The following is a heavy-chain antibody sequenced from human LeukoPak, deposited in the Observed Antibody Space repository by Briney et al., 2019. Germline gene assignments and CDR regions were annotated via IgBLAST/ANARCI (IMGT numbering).Heavy chain of an antibody. D-gene: IGHD6-19*01. CDR2: ISYDGSNK. Sequence: PGGSLRLSCAASGFTFSSYGMHWVRQAPGKGLEWVAVISYDGSNKYYADSVKGRFTISRDNSKNTLYLQMNSLRAEDTAVYYCAKDWASGVAADNWFDPWGQGTLVTVSS. J-gene: IGHJ5*02. CDR3: AKDWASGVAADNWFDP. V-gene: IGHV3-30*18. CDR1: GFTFSSYG.